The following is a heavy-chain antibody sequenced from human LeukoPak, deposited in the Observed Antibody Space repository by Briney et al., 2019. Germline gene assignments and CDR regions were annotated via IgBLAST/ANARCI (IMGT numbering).Heavy chain of an antibody. Sequence: SETLSLTCTVSGGSISNSNYYWGWIRQPPGKGLEWIGGAYYSGTTYYSPSLKSRVTISVDTSRNHFSLNLNSVTAADTAVYYCARHSSSAWYYYFDYWGRGSFVTVSS. CDR2: AYYSGTT. CDR3: ARHSSSAWYYYFDY. V-gene: IGHV4-39*01. J-gene: IGHJ4*02. CDR1: GGSISNSNYY. D-gene: IGHD6-19*01.